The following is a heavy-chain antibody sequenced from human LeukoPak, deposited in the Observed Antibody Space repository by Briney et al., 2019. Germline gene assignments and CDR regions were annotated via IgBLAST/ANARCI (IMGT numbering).Heavy chain of an antibody. J-gene: IGHJ6*02. CDR1: GYTFTSYD. Sequence: ASVKVSCKASGYTFTSYDINWVRQATGQGLEWMGWMNPNSGNTGYAQKFQGRVTMTRNTSISTAYMELSSLRSEDTAVYYCARAKGVVPAAIPYYYYYGMDVWGQGTTVTVSS. CDR3: ARAKGVVPAAIPYYYYYGMDV. V-gene: IGHV1-8*01. CDR2: MNPNSGNT. D-gene: IGHD2-2*01.